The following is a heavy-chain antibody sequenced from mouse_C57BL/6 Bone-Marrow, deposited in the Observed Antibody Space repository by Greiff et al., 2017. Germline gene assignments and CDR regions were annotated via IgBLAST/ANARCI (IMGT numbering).Heavy chain of an antibody. Sequence: EVKLVESGGGLVKPGGSLKLSCAASGFTFSSYAMSWVRQTPEKRLEWVATISDGGSYTYYPDNVKGRFTISRDNAKNNLYLQMSHLKSQDTAIYYGARVVYYYGSSFDYWGQGTTLTVSS. J-gene: IGHJ2*01. CDR1: GFTFSSYA. CDR2: ISDGGSYT. D-gene: IGHD1-1*01. CDR3: ARVVYYYGSSFDY. V-gene: IGHV5-4*03.